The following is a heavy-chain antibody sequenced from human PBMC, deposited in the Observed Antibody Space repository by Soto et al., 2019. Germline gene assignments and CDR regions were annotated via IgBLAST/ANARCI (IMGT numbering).Heavy chain of an antibody. V-gene: IGHV4-34*01. CDR2: INHSGST. D-gene: IGHD4-17*01. CDR3: ARGPGVTTTSGMDG. Sequence: PSETLSLTCAVYGGSFSGYYWSWIRQPPGKGLEWIGEINHSGSTNYNPSLKSRVTISVDTSKNQFSLKLSSVTAADTAVYYCARGPGVTTTSGMDGWGQGTTVTVAS. CDR1: GGSFSGYY. J-gene: IGHJ6*02.